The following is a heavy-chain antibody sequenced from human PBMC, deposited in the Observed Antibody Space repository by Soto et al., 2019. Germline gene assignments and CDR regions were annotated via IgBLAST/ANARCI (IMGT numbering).Heavy chain of an antibody. CDR3: VRDWSSEGDY. J-gene: IGHJ4*02. V-gene: IGHV3-7*05. Sequence: GGSLRLSCAASGFTFSAYWMTWVRQAPGKGLEWVANIKQDGSKKNYVDSVKGRFTISRDNAKNSVFLQMNSLRVEDTAVYYCVRDWSSEGDYWGQGTVVTVS. CDR1: GFTFSAYW. CDR2: IKQDGSKK. D-gene: IGHD1-26*01.